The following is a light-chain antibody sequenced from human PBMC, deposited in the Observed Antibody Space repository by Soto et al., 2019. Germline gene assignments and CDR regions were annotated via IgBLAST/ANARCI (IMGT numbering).Light chain of an antibody. CDR2: GAS. CDR3: QYCSGSQT. V-gene: IGKV3-20*01. J-gene: IGKJ4*01. CDR1: QSVNSLY. Sequence: EIVLTQSPGTLSLSPGERATLSCRASQSVNSLYLAWYQQKPGQAPRLLIYGASSRATGIPDRFSGSGSGTDFTLTISRLEPEDLAEYYCQYCSGSQTFGGGTKVEIK.